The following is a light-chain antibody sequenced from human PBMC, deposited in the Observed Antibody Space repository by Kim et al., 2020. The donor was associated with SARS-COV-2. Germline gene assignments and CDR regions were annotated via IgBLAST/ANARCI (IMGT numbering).Light chain of an antibody. CDR2: DAS. CDR3: QQRNSWPPAVT. J-gene: IGKJ4*01. CDR1: QSIDTY. Sequence: PGERATPPSMASQSIDTYLARYQQRPGQAPRPLVYDASNRASRVPDRFSGSVSGTDFTLTISSLEPEDFSTYYCQQRNSWPPAVTFGGGTKVDIK. V-gene: IGKV3-11*01.